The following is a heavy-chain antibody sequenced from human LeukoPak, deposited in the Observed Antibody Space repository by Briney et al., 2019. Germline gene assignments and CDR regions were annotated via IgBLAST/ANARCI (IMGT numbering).Heavy chain of an antibody. J-gene: IGHJ4*02. CDR1: GGSISSYY. CDR3: ARVWRRGGYNRIVFFDY. D-gene: IGHD5-24*01. V-gene: IGHV4-30-4*01. CDR2: IYYSGST. Sequence: SETLSLTCTVFGGSISSYYWSWIRQPPGKGLEWIGYIYYSGSTYYNPSLKSRVTISVDTSKNQFSLKLSSVTAADTAVYYCARVWRRGGYNRIVFFDYWGQGTLVTVSS.